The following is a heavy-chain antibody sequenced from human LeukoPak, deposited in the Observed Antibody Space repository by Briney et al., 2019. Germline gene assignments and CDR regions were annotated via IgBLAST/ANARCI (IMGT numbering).Heavy chain of an antibody. Sequence: PGGSLILSCAASGFTFSSYAMSWVRQAPGKGLEWVSAISGSGGSTYYADSVKGRFTISRDNSKNTLYLQMNSLRAEDTAVYYCAKPLHLRWLPWPDVFDIWGQGTMVTVSS. V-gene: IGHV3-23*01. CDR1: GFTFSSYA. CDR3: AKPLHLRWLPWPDVFDI. J-gene: IGHJ3*02. CDR2: ISGSGGST. D-gene: IGHD6-19*01.